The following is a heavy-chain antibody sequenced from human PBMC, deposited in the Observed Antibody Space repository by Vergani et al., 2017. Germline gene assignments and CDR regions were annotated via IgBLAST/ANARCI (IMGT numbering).Heavy chain of an antibody. J-gene: IGHJ4*02. CDR2: IRYDGSNK. V-gene: IGHV3-30*02. D-gene: IGHD6-19*01. CDR1: GFTFSSYG. Sequence: QLLESGGGLLQPGGSLRLSCAASGFTFSSYGMHWVRQAPGKGLEWVAFIRYDGSNKYYADSVKGRFTISRDNSKNTLYLQMNSLRAEDTAVYYCAKDQREQWTYYFDYWGQGTLVTVSS. CDR3: AKDQREQWTYYFDY.